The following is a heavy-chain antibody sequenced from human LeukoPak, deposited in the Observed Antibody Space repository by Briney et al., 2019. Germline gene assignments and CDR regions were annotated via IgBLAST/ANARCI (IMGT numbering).Heavy chain of an antibody. CDR1: GYMFTGYY. CDR3: ARVVAVTGTPVYYMDV. CDR2: INPNSGGT. D-gene: IGHD6-19*01. Sequence: GASVTLSCKASGYMFTGYYMHWVRQAPGQGLEWMGWINPNSGGTNYAQKFQGRVTMTRDTSISTAYMDLNRLRSDDTAVYYCARVVAVTGTPVYYMDVWGKGTTVTVSS. J-gene: IGHJ6*03. V-gene: IGHV1-2*02.